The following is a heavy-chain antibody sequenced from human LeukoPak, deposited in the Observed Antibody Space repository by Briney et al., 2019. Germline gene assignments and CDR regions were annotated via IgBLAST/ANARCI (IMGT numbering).Heavy chain of an antibody. CDR1: GGSISSGSYY. CDR2: IYTSGST. D-gene: IGHD4-17*01. Sequence: PSQTLSLTCTVSGGSISSGSYYWSWIRQPDGKGLEWIGRIYTSGSTNYNPSLKSRVTISVDTSKNQFSLKLSSVTAADTAVYYCARGSTVTKVPYLDYGGQGTLVTVSS. J-gene: IGHJ4*02. CDR3: ARGSTVTKVPYLDY. V-gene: IGHV4-61*02.